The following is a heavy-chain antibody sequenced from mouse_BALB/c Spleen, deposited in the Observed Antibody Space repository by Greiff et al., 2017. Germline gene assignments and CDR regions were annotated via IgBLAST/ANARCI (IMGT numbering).Heavy chain of an antibody. CDR3: ARCKERVRGFSWYLDD. D-gene: IGHD1-3*01. Sequence: EVKLMESGGGLVKPGGSLKLSCAASGFTFSSYSMSWVRQSPEKRLEWVAGISSGGSYTYYPDTVTGRFTISRDNAKNTLYLEMSSLRSEDTAMYYCARCKERVRGFSWYLDDWGEGTTVTVSS. CDR1: GFTFSSYS. CDR2: ISSGGSYT. V-gene: IGHV5-9-4*01. J-gene: IGHJ1*01.